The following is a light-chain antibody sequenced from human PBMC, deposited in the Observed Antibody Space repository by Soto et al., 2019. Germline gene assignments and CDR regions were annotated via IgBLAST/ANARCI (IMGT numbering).Light chain of an antibody. V-gene: IGLV1-40*01. CDR3: QSYDSSLSAVV. CDR1: SSHIGAGYE. Sequence: QLVLTQPPSVSGAPGQRVTISCTGSSSHIGAGYEVHWYQQLPGTAPKLLIYGNSNRPSGVPDRFSGSKSGTSASLDITGLQAEDEADYYCQSYDSSLSAVVFGGGTKLTVL. CDR2: GNS. J-gene: IGLJ2*01.